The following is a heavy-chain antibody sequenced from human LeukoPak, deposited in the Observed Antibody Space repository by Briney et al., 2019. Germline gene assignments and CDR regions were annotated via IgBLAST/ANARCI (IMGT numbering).Heavy chain of an antibody. CDR1: GGSISSSSYY. V-gene: IGHV4-39*07. Sequence: PSETLSLTCTVSGGSISSSSYYWGWIRQPPGKGLEWIGNIYYTGNTYYNPSLKTRVTILVDTSKNQFSLRLTSVTAADTAVYYCARLNSGTPQYYFDYWGQGTLVTVSS. CDR3: ARLNSGTPQYYFDY. CDR2: IYYTGNT. D-gene: IGHD1-26*01. J-gene: IGHJ4*02.